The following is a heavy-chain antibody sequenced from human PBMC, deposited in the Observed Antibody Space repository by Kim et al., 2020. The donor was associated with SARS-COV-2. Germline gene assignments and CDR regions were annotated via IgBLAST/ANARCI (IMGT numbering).Heavy chain of an antibody. CDR2: IYHSGST. V-gene: IGHV4-30-2*01. Sequence: SETLSLTCAVSGGSISSGGYSWSWIRQPPGKGLEWIGYIYHSGSTYYNPSLKSRVTISVDRSKNQFSLKLSSVTAADTAVYYCARDGVYYGSGSYVHWGQGTLVTVSS. J-gene: IGHJ4*02. CDR3: ARDGVYYGSGSYVH. CDR1: GGSISSGGYS. D-gene: IGHD3-10*01.